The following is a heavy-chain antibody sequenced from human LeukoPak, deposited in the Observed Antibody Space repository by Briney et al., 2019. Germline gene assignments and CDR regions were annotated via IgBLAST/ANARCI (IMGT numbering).Heavy chain of an antibody. CDR1: GYTFSSYD. J-gene: IGHJ6*02. Sequence: ASVKVSCKASGYTFSSYDVNWVRQATGQGLEWMGWISVYNGNTDYAQKLQGRVTMTTDTSTGTAYMELRSLRSDDTAVYYCARIAVAGSYCYYGMDVWGQGTTVTVSS. V-gene: IGHV1-18*01. CDR2: ISVYNGNT. D-gene: IGHD6-19*01. CDR3: ARIAVAGSYCYYGMDV.